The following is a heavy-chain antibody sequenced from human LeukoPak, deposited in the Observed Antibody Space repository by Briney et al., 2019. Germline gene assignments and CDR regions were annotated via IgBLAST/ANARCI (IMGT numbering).Heavy chain of an antibody. V-gene: IGHV3-48*03. CDR1: GFIFSSYE. CDR2: ISSSGSIR. D-gene: IGHD3-22*01. Sequence: GGSLRLSCGASGFIFSSYEINWVRQAPGKGLEWVSYISSSGSIRYYANSVKGRFTISRDNAKNSLYLQMNSLRAEDTAVYYCAREGYDSSGNDAFDIWGQGTMVTVSS. CDR3: AREGYDSSGNDAFDI. J-gene: IGHJ3*02.